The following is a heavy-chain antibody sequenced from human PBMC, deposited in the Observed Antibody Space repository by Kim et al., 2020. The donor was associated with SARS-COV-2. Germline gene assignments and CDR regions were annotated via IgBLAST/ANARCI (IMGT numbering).Heavy chain of an antibody. J-gene: IGHJ6*02. V-gene: IGHV3-33*06. CDR3: TKRAGVAGSDIYGMDV. CDR1: GFTFRNYG. CDR2: IWYDGINK. D-gene: IGHD1-26*01. Sequence: GGSLRLSCAASGFTFRNYGMHWVRQAPGKGLEWVALIWYDGINKYYADSVKGRFTISRDNSKNTLYLQMNSLRVEDTAVYYCTKRAGVAGSDIYGMDVWGQGTTVSVSS.